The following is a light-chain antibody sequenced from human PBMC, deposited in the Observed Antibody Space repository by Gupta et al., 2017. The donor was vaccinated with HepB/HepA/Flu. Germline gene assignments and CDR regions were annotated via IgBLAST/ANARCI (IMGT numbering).Light chain of an antibody. CDR3: CSDASSDTEV. Sequence: QSALTQPRPGSGSPGQSVTVSCTGTSSDVGAYNYVSWYQQHPDKAPKLMIYDVTRRPAGVPGRFSGSKAGNAASLTISVHEEEEAADYYCCSDASSDTEVFGTGTKVTV. CDR2: DVT. CDR1: SSDVGAYNY. V-gene: IGLV2-11*01. J-gene: IGLJ1*01.